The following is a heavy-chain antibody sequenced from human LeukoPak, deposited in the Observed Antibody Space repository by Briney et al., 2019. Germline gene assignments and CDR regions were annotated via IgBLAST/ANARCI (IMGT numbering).Heavy chain of an antibody. Sequence: SETLSLTCTVSDGSISSSNYYWGWIRQPPGKGLEWIGSIYYTGNTYYNASLKSRVTISIDTPKNQISLRLTSVTATDTAMYYCARQTGSGLFTLPGGQGTLVTVSS. V-gene: IGHV4-39*01. CDR1: DGSISSSNYY. D-gene: IGHD3/OR15-3a*01. CDR2: IYYTGNT. CDR3: ARQTGSGLFTLP. J-gene: IGHJ4*02.